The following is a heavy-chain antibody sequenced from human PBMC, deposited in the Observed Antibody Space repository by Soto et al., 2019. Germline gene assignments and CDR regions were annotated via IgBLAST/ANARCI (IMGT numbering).Heavy chain of an antibody. Sequence: SVKVSCNASGGTFSSYAISWVRQAPGQGLEWMGGIIPIFGTANYAQKFQGRVTITADESTSTAYMELSSLRSEDTAVYYCARDLTTLMQGDGGVPHYYYYGMDVWGQGTTVTVSS. J-gene: IGHJ6*02. D-gene: IGHD4-17*01. CDR2: IIPIFGTA. CDR3: ARDLTTLMQGDGGVPHYYYYGMDV. CDR1: GGTFSSYA. V-gene: IGHV1-69*13.